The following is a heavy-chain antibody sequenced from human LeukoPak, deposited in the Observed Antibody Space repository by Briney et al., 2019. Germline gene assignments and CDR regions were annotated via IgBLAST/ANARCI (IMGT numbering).Heavy chain of an antibody. J-gene: IGHJ5*02. V-gene: IGHV1-69*13. D-gene: IGHD1-1*01. Sequence: ASVKVSCKASGGTFSSCAISWVRQAPGQGLEWMGGIIPIFGTANYAQKFQGRVTITADESTSTAYMELSSLRSEDTAVYYCARQPTTGTTSWFDPWGQGTLVTVSS. CDR2: IIPIFGTA. CDR1: GGTFSSCA. CDR3: ARQPTTGTTSWFDP.